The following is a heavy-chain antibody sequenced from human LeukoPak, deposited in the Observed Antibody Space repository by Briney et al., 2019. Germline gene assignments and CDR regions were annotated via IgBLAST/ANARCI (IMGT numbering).Heavy chain of an antibody. D-gene: IGHD3-22*01. J-gene: IGHJ4*02. V-gene: IGHV3-48*03. Sequence: PGGALRLSCAGPGFTLRSYEMNRVRQAPGQGLEWVSYISSSGSTIYYADSEKGRFTIARANAKHSLYLQMNSLRAEDTAVYYCASIDYYDSSGYYAGTWGQGTLVTVSS. CDR2: ISSSGSTI. CDR3: ASIDYYDSSGYYAGT. CDR1: GFTLRSYE.